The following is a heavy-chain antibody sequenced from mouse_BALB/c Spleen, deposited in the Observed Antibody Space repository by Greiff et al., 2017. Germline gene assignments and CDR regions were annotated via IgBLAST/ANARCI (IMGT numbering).Heavy chain of an antibody. Sequence: EVQLVESGPELVKPGASVKISCKASGYTFTDYNMHWVKQSHGKSLEWIGYIYPYNGGTGYNQKFKSKATLTVDNSSSTAYMELRSLTSEDSAVYYCARSGGLRPWFAYWGQGTLVTVSA. CDR3: ARSGGLRPWFAY. J-gene: IGHJ3*01. CDR2: IYPYNGGT. CDR1: GYTFTDYN. V-gene: IGHV1S29*02. D-gene: IGHD2-4*01.